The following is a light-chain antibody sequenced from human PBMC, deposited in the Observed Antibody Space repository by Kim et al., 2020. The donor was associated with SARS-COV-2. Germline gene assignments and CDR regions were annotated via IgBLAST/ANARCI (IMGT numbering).Light chain of an antibody. J-gene: IGLJ3*02. CDR1: RSNVGANS. Sequence: ELTQPPSASKTPGQTVTISCSGSRSNVGANSVTWYQQLPGTAPKLLIYNDNQRPSGVPDRFSGARSGTSASLASSGLQSDDEADYYCAAWDDSLGGLWVFGGGTQLTVL. CDR2: NDN. V-gene: IGLV1-44*01. CDR3: AAWDDSLGGLWV.